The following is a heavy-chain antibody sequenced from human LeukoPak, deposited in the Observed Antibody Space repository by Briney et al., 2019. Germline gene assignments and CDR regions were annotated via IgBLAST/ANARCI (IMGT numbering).Heavy chain of an antibody. J-gene: IGHJ4*02. CDR1: GFTFSSYG. D-gene: IGHD3-22*01. CDR2: IRYDGSNK. Sequence: GSLRLSCAASGFTFSSYGMHWVRQAPGKGLEWVAFIRYDGSNKYYADSVKGRFTISRDNAKNSLYLQMNSLRAEDTAVYYCARALVSGYYDSSGYSNDYWGQGTLVTVSS. V-gene: IGHV3-30*02. CDR3: ARALVSGYYDSSGYSNDY.